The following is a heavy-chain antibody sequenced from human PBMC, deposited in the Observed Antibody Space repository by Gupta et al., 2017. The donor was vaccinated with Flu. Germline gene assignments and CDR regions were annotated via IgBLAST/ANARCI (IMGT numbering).Heavy chain of an antibody. D-gene: IGHD1-20*01. Sequence: QVQLVQSGPELKRPGASVKVSCTASGYTCTAYYMPWVRQAPGQGLEWMGKINPNGGTTRYSQKFQGRLTVAADTSTSTLYMELSDLTSEDTAVYYCAGDDLTYNWQYGGWVDPWGQGTLVIVSS. V-gene: IGHV1-46*01. CDR2: INPNGGTT. CDR1: GYTCTAYY. J-gene: IGHJ5*02. CDR3: AGDDLTYNWQYGGWVDP.